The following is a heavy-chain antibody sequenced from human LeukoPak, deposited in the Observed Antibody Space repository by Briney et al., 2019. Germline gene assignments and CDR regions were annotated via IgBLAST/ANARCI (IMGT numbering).Heavy chain of an antibody. CDR3: AREVRCSGGICYSGVNHFDY. D-gene: IGHD2-15*01. CDR1: GGSFSGYY. CDR2: IDSSGST. Sequence: PSLTCAVYGGSFSGYYWSWIRQHPGKGLEWIGYIDSSGSTYYNSSLKSRVTISVDTSKNRFSLKLSSVTAADTAVYYCAREVRCSGGICYSGVNHFDYWGQGTLVTVSS. J-gene: IGHJ4*02. V-gene: IGHV4-31*11.